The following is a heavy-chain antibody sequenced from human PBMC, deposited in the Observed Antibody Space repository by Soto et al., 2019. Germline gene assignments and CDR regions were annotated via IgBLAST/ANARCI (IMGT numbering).Heavy chain of an antibody. CDR2: ISGSSSTI. CDR1: GFTFSSYN. D-gene: IGHD4-17*01. Sequence: GGSLRLSCAASGFTFSSYNMNWVRQAPGKGLEWVSYISGSSSTIYYADSVKGRFTISRDNAKNSLYLQMSSLRDEDTAVYYCARADYPNYYYYGMDVWGQGTTVTVS. CDR3: ARADYPNYYYYGMDV. J-gene: IGHJ6*02. V-gene: IGHV3-48*02.